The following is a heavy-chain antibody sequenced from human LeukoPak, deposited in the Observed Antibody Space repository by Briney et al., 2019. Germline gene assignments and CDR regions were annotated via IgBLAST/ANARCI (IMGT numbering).Heavy chain of an antibody. CDR1: GFTFSSYS. V-gene: IGHV3-48*01. D-gene: IGHD3-3*01. J-gene: IGHJ4*02. CDR2: TTSSGKTI. CDR3: ARQTICGEKCYYRHLDL. Sequence: PGGSLRLSCAASGFTFSSYSMNWVRQAPGKGLEWVSYTTSSGKTIYYADSLEGRFTISRDNAKNSLYLQMSSLRAEDTALYYCARQTICGEKCYYRHLDLWGQGTLVTVSS.